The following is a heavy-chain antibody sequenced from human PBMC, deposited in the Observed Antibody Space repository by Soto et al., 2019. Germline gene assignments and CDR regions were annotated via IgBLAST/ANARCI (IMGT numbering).Heavy chain of an antibody. V-gene: IGHV1-18*04. CDR3: ARKGCTGYCYLFDY. D-gene: IGHD2-21*02. J-gene: IGHJ4*02. Sequence: QVQLVQSGAEVKKPGASVKVSCKPSGYTFDTYGINWVRQAPGQGLEWMGWINTNNGNTYYAQKFQGRVTMTRDTSTTTVYMELRSLLSDDTAVYYCARKGCTGYCYLFDYWGQGTLVTVSS. CDR2: INTNNGNT. CDR1: GYTFDTYG.